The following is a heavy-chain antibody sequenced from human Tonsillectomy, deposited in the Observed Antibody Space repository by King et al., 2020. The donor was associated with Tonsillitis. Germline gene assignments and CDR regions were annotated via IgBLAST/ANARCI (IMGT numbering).Heavy chain of an antibody. Sequence: VQLVESGGGLVQPGGSLRLSCAASGFTFSGYWMHWVRQAPGKGLVWVSRINSDGSGTSYADSVKGRFTISRDNAKNTLYLQMNSLRAEDTAVYYRARGHYYGMDVWGQGTTVTVSS. CDR1: GFTFSGYW. CDR3: ARGHYYGMDV. J-gene: IGHJ6*02. V-gene: IGHV3-74*01. CDR2: INSDGSGT.